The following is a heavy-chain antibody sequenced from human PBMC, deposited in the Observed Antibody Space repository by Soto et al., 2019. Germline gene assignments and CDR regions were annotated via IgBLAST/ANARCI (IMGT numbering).Heavy chain of an antibody. CDR3: ARNFRRYYDSSRYSSFDY. J-gene: IGHJ4*02. CDR1: GGTFSSYA. CDR2: IIPIFGTA. D-gene: IGHD3-22*01. Sequence: QVQLVQSGAEVKKPGSSVKVSCKASGGTFSSYAISWVRQAPGQGLEWMGGIIPIFGTANYAQKFQGRVTITADESTSTAYMELSSLRSEDTAVYYCARNFRRYYDSSRYSSFDYWGQGTLVTVSS. V-gene: IGHV1-69*01.